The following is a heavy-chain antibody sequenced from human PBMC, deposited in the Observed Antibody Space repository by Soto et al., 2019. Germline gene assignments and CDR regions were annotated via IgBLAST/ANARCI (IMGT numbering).Heavy chain of an antibody. Sequence: QVQLQESGPGLVKPSQTLSLICTVSGGFISSGGYYWSWIRQHPGEGLEWIGYIYYSGSTYYNPSLKSRITNYVDTSKNQFALHLNSVTAADTAVYYCAIDRSHSSCSGGSCPDAFDIWGQGTMVTVSS. CDR2: IYYSGST. D-gene: IGHD2-15*01. CDR3: AIDRSHSSCSGGSCPDAFDI. V-gene: IGHV4-31*03. J-gene: IGHJ3*02. CDR1: GGFISSGGYY.